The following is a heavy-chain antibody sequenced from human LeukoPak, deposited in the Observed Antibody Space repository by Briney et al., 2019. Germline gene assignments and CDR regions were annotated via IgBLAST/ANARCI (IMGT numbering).Heavy chain of an antibody. D-gene: IGHD1-1*01. CDR2: ISTSGST. CDR3: ARGNEGLVDY. V-gene: IGHV4-4*09. Sequence: SETLSLTCTVSGGSINFYYWSWIRQPPGKRLEWIAYISTSGSTSYNPSLKSRVTISVDMSKNQFSLKLSSVTAADTAVYYCARGNEGLVDYWGQGTLVTVSS. J-gene: IGHJ4*02. CDR1: GGSINFYY.